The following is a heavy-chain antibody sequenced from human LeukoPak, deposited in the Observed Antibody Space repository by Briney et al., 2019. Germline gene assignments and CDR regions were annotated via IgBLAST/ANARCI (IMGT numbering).Heavy chain of an antibody. CDR1: GGSISSGGYS. J-gene: IGHJ4*02. CDR3: ARGLTGVTGWGIDY. D-gene: IGHD7-27*01. V-gene: IGHV4-30-4*07. CDR2: IYYSGST. Sequence: SETLSLTCAVSGGSISSGGYSWSWIRQPPGNGLEWIGYIYYSGSTYYNPSLKSRVTISVDTSKNQFSLKLSSVTAADTAVYYCARGLTGVTGWGIDYWGQGTLVTVSS.